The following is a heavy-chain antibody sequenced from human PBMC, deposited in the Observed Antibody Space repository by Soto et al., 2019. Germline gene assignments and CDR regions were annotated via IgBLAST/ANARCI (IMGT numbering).Heavy chain of an antibody. CDR1: GFTFSSYS. Sequence: EVQLVESGVGLVKPGGSLRLSCAASGFTFSSYSMNWVRQAPGKGLEWVSSISSSSSYIYYADSVKGRFTISRDNAKNSLYLQMNSLRAEDTAVYYCARTIAAAVRYWYFDLWGRGTLVTVSS. D-gene: IGHD6-13*01. CDR2: ISSSSSYI. V-gene: IGHV3-21*01. CDR3: ARTIAAAVRYWYFDL. J-gene: IGHJ2*01.